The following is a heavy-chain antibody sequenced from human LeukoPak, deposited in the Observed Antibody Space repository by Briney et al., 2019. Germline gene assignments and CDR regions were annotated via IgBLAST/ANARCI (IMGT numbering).Heavy chain of an antibody. D-gene: IGHD3-22*01. Sequence: PAGSLRLSCAASGFTFSSYGMHWVRQAPGKGLEWVAVISYDGSNKYYADSVKGRFTISRDNSKNTLYLQMNSLRAEDTAVYYCEKDRDYYDSSGYYFGLADYWGQGTLVTVSS. CDR2: ISYDGSNK. V-gene: IGHV3-30*18. J-gene: IGHJ4*02. CDR1: GFTFSSYG. CDR3: EKDRDYYDSSGYYFGLADY.